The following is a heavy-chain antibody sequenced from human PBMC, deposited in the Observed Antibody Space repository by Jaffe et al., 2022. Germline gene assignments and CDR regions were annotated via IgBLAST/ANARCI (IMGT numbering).Heavy chain of an antibody. CDR3: VRQIGYCSGGSCYPHPQKYYYYYYMDV. D-gene: IGHD2-15*01. CDR2: IYPGDSDT. CDR1: GYSFTSYW. V-gene: IGHV5-51*01. J-gene: IGHJ6*03. Sequence: EVQLVQSGAEVKKPGESLKISCKGSGYSFTSYWIGWVRQMPGKGLEWMGIIYPGDSDTRYSPSFQGQVTISADKSISTAYLQWSSLKASDTAMYYCVRQIGYCSGGSCYPHPQKYYYYYYMDVWGKGTTVTVSS.